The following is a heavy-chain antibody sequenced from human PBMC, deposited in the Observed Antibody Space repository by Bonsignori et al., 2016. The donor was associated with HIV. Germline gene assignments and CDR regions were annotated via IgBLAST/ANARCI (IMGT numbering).Heavy chain of an antibody. CDR2: INPNTGDT. J-gene: IGHJ4*02. V-gene: IGHV1-2*02. Sequence: WVRQAPGQGLEWMGWINPNTGDTDFAQKFQGRVTMTRDTSISTAYMELSRLRSDDTAVYYCARGDTGTYYVYWGQGTLVTVSS. D-gene: IGHD1-26*01. CDR3: ARGDTGTYYVY.